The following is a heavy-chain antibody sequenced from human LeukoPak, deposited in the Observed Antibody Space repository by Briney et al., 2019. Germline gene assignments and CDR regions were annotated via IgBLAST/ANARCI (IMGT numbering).Heavy chain of an antibody. CDR1: GFTFSNSW. V-gene: IGHV3-7*01. CDR2: IKPDGSAQ. Sequence: GGSLRLSWAASGFTFSNSWMSWVRQAPGKGLEWVATIKPDGSAQYYVDSVKGRFTISRDNAKNSLFLQINSLRAEDTAVYYCANGGTYSSGPWGQGTLVTVSS. D-gene: IGHD3-22*01. J-gene: IGHJ5*02. CDR3: ANGGTYSSGP.